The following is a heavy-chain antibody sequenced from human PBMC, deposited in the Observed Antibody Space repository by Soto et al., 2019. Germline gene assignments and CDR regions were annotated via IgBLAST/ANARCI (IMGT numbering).Heavy chain of an antibody. V-gene: IGHV1-8*02. Sequence: ASVKVSCKASGYTFTTYEINWVRQAPGQGPEWMGWMNPYNGNTAYAQNFQGRVSMTRDTSISTAYMELSSLRSDDTALYYCSRGPGDLGYFDYWGQGALVTVSS. D-gene: IGHD3-10*01. CDR2: MNPYNGNT. CDR3: SRGPGDLGYFDY. J-gene: IGHJ4*02. CDR1: GYTFTTYE.